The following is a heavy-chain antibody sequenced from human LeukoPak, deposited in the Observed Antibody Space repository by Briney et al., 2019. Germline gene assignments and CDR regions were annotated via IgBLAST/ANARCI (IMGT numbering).Heavy chain of an antibody. V-gene: IGHV4-59*11. D-gene: IGHD6-13*01. Sequence: PSETLSLTCTVSGGSISSHYWSWIRQPPGKGLEWIGYIYYSGSTNYNPSLKSRVTISVDTSKNQFSLKLSSVTAADTAVYYCAVSSWDLDYWGQGTLVTVSS. CDR3: AVSSWDLDY. CDR1: GGSISSHY. CDR2: IYYSGST. J-gene: IGHJ4*02.